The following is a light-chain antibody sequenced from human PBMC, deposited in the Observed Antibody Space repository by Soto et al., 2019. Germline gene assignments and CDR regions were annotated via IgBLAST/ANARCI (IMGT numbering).Light chain of an antibody. CDR2: GAS. J-gene: IGKJ1*01. Sequence: EIVLTQSPGTLSLSPGERATLSCRASQSVSSSYLAWYQQKPGQAPRLLIYGASSRATGIPDRFSGSGSGTDFTLTISRLEPEDFAMYYCSSLWTFGQGTKVDIK. CDR1: QSVSSSY. V-gene: IGKV3-20*01. CDR3: SSLWT.